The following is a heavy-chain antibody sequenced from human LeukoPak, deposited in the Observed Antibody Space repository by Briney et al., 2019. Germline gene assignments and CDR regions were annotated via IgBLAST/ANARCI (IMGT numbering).Heavy chain of an antibody. CDR1: GFTFSSYG. V-gene: IGHV3-30*02. CDR3: AKPPTSGSYILDY. CDR2: IRYDGTNK. D-gene: IGHD1-26*01. J-gene: IGHJ4*02. Sequence: PGGTLRLSCAASGFTFSSYGMHWVRQAPGKGLEWVAFIRYDGTNKYSADYLNGRFTISRDNSKNTLYLQMNSLSAEDTAVYYCAKPPTSGSYILDYWGQGTLVTVSS.